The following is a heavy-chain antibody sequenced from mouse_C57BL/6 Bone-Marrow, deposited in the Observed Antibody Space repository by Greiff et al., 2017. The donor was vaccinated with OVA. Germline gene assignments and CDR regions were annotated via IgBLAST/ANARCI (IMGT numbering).Heavy chain of an antibody. Sequence: VKLQQSGAELARPGASVKMSCKASGYTFTSYTMHWVKQRPGQGLEWIGYINPSSGYTKYNQKFKDKATLTADKSSSTAYMQLSSLTSEDSAVYYCARSTIYYDYDGFAYWGQGTLVTVSA. V-gene: IGHV1-4*01. CDR1: GYTFTSYT. J-gene: IGHJ3*01. D-gene: IGHD2-4*01. CDR2: INPSSGYT. CDR3: ARSTIYYDYDGFAY.